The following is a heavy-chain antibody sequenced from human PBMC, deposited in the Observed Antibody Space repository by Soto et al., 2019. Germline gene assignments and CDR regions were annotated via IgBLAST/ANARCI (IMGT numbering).Heavy chain of an antibody. CDR1: GFTFSSYS. J-gene: IGHJ4*02. CDR3: WTSGDYFYF. V-gene: IGHV3-48*01. D-gene: IGHD3-10*01. CDR2: ISSSTMTI. Sequence: GGSLRLSCAASGFTFSSYSMNWVRQAPGKGLEWVSYISSSTMTIQYADSVKGRFTISRDNTNNSLYLQMNSLRAEDTAMYFCWTSGDYFYFWGQGTLVTVSS.